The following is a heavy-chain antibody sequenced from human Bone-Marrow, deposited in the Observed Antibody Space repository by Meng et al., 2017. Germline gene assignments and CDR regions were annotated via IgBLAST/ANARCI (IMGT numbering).Heavy chain of an antibody. CDR2: INHSGST. CDR1: GGSFSGYY. V-gene: IGHV4-34*01. J-gene: IGHJ4*02. Sequence: QVQLQQGGAGLLKPSETLSLTCAVYGGSFSGYYWSWIRQPPGKGLEWIGEINHSGSTNYNPSLKSRVTISVDTSKNQFSLKLSSATAADTAVYYCARGRIAAAAALAYWGQGTLVTVSS. CDR3: ARGRIAAAAALAY. D-gene: IGHD6-13*01.